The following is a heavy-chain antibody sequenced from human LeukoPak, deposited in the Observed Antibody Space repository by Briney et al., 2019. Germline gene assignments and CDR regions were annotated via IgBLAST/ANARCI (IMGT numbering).Heavy chain of an antibody. CDR3: AKRGVVIRVILVGFHKEAYYFDS. CDR1: GITLSNYG. V-gene: IGHV3-23*01. CDR2: ISDSGGRT. Sequence: GSLRLSCAVSGITLSNYGMSWVRQAPGKGLEWVAGISDSGGRTNYADSVKGRFTISRDNPKNTLYLQMNSLRAEDTAVYFCAKRGVVIRVILVGFHKEAYYFDSWGQGARVTVSS. D-gene: IGHD3-22*01. J-gene: IGHJ4*02.